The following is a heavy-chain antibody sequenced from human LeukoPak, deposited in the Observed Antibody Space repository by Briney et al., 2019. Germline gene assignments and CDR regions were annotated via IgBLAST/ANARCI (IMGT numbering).Heavy chain of an antibody. Sequence: PSETLSLTCTVSGGSINSYYWSWIRQPPGKGLEWIGYIYYSGDTDYNPSPKSRVTISVDTSKNQFSLKLSSVTAADTAVYYCARERRDAYNYYFDYWGQGTLVTVSS. CDR3: ARERRDAYNYYFDY. J-gene: IGHJ4*02. D-gene: IGHD5-24*01. CDR1: GGSINSYY. V-gene: IGHV4-59*01. CDR2: IYYSGDT.